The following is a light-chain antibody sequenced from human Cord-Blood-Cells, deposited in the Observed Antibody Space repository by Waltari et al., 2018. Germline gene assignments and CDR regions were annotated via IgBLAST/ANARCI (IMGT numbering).Light chain of an antibody. CDR2: AAS. V-gene: IGKV1-39*01. Sequence: DIQMTKSPSSLSASVGDRVTITCRASQSMSSYLNWYQQKPGKAPKLLIYAASSLQSGVPSRFSGSGSGTDFTLTISSLQPEDFATYYCQQSYSTPFTFGPGTKVDIK. J-gene: IGKJ3*01. CDR1: QSMSSY. CDR3: QQSYSTPFT.